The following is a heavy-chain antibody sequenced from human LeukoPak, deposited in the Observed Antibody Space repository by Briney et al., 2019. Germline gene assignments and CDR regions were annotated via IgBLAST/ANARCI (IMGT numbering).Heavy chain of an antibody. V-gene: IGHV4-59*01. CDR3: ARAAPSYYYESSGCFDY. CDR2: IYYSGST. J-gene: IGHJ4*02. Sequence: SETLSLTCTVSGGSISSYYWSWIRQPPGKGLEWIGYIYYSGSTNYNPSLKSRVTISVDTSKNQFSLKLSSVTAADTAVYYCARAAPSYYYESSGCFDYWGQGTLVTVSS. D-gene: IGHD3-22*01. CDR1: GGSISSYY.